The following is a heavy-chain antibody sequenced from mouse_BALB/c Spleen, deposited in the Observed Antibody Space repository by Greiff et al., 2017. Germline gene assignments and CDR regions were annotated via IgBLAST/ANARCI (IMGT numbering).Heavy chain of an antibody. D-gene: IGHD2-1*01. V-gene: IGHV1S56*01. J-gene: IGHJ3*01. CDR2: IYPGNVNT. CDR1: GYTFTSYY. CDR3: ARSGGNCPFAY. Sequence: QVHVKQSGPELVKPGASVRISCKASGYTFTSYYIHWVKQRPGQGLEWIGWIYPGNVNTKYNEKFKGKATLTADKSSSTAYMQLSSLTSEDSAVYCCARSGGNCPFAYWGQGTLVTVSA.